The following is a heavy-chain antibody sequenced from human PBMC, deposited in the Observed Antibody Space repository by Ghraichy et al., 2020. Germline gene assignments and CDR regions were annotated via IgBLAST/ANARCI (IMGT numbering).Heavy chain of an antibody. CDR2: ISGSGGST. CDR3: AKIMDSSSFYYYYGMDV. D-gene: IGHD6-6*01. Sequence: GRSLRLSCAASGFTFSSYAMSWVRQAPGKGLEWVSAISGSGGSTYYADSVKGRFTISRDNSKNTLYLQMNSLRAEDTAVYYCAKIMDSSSFYYYYGMDVWGQGTTVTVSS. CDR1: GFTFSSYA. J-gene: IGHJ6*02. V-gene: IGHV3-23*01.